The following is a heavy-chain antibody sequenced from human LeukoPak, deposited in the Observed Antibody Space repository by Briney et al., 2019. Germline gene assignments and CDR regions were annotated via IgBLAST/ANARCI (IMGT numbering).Heavy chain of an antibody. V-gene: IGHV1-2*06. CDR3: ARGGGWLQLRGTNLDY. CDR1: GYTFTGYY. Sequence: GASVKVSCKASGYTFTGYYMHWVRQAPGHGLEWMGRINPNSGGTNYAQKFQGRVTMTRDTSISTAYMELSRLRSDDTAVYYCARGGGWLQLRGTNLDYWGQGTLVTVSS. J-gene: IGHJ4*02. D-gene: IGHD5-24*01. CDR2: INPNSGGT.